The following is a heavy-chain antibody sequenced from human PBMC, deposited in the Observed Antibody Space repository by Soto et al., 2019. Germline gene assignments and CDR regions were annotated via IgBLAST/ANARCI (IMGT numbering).Heavy chain of an antibody. Sequence: SETLSLTCAVHGGSFSGYYWDWIRQPPGKGLEWIGYVYHSGSTNYNPSLKSRVTISVDTSKNQFSLKLSSVTAADTAVYYCACSMVRGVIDYFDYWGQGTLVTVSS. D-gene: IGHD3-10*01. J-gene: IGHJ4*02. CDR3: ACSMVRGVIDYFDY. V-gene: IGHV4-34*09. CDR2: VYHSGST. CDR1: GGSFSGYY.